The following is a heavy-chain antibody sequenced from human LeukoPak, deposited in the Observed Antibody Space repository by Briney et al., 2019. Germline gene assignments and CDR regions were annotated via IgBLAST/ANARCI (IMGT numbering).Heavy chain of an antibody. J-gene: IGHJ4*02. CDR2: ISTYNGNT. CDR3: AREGVGVAGTPLSYFDY. CDR1: GYTFTTYG. D-gene: IGHD6-19*01. V-gene: IGHV1-18*01. Sequence: ASVKVSCKASGYTFTTYGISWVRQAPGQGLEWMGWISTYNGNTKYAQRLQGRVTMTTDTSTSTVYMELRSLRSDDTAVYYCAREGVGVAGTPLSYFDYWGQGTLVTVSS.